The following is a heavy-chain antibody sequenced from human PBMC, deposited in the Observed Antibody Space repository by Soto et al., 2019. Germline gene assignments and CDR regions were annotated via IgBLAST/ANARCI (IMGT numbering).Heavy chain of an antibody. CDR3: AAGDSSDTGDH. J-gene: IGHJ4*02. CDR1: GDTLSTYA. CDR2: TTPIIGTR. Sequence: QVQLVQSGAEVKKPGSSVKVSCKASGDTLSTYAISWVRQVPGQGLEWMGGTTPIIGTRDYAQKFQGRVTITADESTATYYMELSSLRSEDTAVYYWAAGDSSDTGDHWGQGTLVTVSS. V-gene: IGHV1-69*01. D-gene: IGHD5-18*01.